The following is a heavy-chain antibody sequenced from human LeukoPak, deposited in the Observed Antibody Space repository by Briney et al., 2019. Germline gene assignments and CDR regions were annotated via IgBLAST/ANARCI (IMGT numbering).Heavy chain of an antibody. J-gene: IGHJ6*02. CDR3: ARDHAYYYGMDV. V-gene: IGHV4-31*03. Sequence: SQTLSLTCTLSGGSISSGGYYWSWIRQHPGKGLEWIGYIYYSGSTYYNPSLKSRVTISVDTSKNQFSLKLSSVTAADTAVYYCARDHAYYYGMDVWGQGTTVTVSS. CDR2: IYYSGST. CDR1: GGSISSGGYY.